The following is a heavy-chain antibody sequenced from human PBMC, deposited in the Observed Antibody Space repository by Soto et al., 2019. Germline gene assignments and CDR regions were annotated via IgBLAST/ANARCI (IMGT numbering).Heavy chain of an antibody. CDR2: IYYSGST. CDR3: ARHEAGWYFDS. CDR1: RGSISSGTNY. V-gene: IGHV4-39*01. Sequence: SETLSLTCTVPRGSISSGTNYWAWIRQLPGKGLEWIANIYYSGSTFYNPSLKSRVTIALDTSKNHCAPKLRSVTAADTAVYYCARHEAGWYFDSWGQGTLVTVSS. D-gene: IGHD6-25*01. J-gene: IGHJ4*02.